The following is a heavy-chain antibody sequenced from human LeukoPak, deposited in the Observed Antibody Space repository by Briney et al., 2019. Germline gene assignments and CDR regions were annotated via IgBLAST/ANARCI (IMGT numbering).Heavy chain of an antibody. Sequence: GASVKVSCKVSGYTLTELSMHWVRQAPGKGLEWMGGFDPEDGETIYAQKFQGRVTMTEDTSTDTAYMELSSLRSEDTAVYYCATAMITFGGVIVQIFDYWGQGTLVTVSS. V-gene: IGHV1-24*01. J-gene: IGHJ4*02. D-gene: IGHD3-16*02. CDR3: ATAMITFGGVIVQIFDY. CDR1: GYTLTELS. CDR2: FDPEDGET.